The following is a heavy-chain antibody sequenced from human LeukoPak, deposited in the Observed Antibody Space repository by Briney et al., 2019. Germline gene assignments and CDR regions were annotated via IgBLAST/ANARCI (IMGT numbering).Heavy chain of an antibody. CDR3: ARVIGIYFDY. D-gene: IGHD1-14*01. V-gene: IGHV4-38-2*01. CDR1: GYSISSGYY. J-gene: IGHJ4*02. CDR2: IYHSGST. Sequence: SETLSLTCAVSGYSISSGYYWGWIRQPPGKGLEWIGSIYHSGSTYYNPSLKSRVTISVDTSKNQFSLKLSSVTAADTAVYYCARVIGIYFDYWGQGTLVPVSS.